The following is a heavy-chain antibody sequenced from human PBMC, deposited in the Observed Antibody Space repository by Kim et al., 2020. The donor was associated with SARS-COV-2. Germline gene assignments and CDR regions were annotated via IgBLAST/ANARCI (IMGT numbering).Heavy chain of an antibody. V-gene: IGHV3-23*01. CDR3: AKTDSSSWYVCRHDAFDI. CDR1: GFTFSSYA. Sequence: GGSLRLSCAASGFTFSSYAMSWVRQAPGKGLEWVSAISGSGGSTYYADSVKGRFTISRDNSKNTLYLQMNSLRAEDTAVYYCAKTDSSSWYVCRHDAFDIWGQGTMVTVSS. D-gene: IGHD6-13*01. J-gene: IGHJ3*02. CDR2: ISGSGGST.